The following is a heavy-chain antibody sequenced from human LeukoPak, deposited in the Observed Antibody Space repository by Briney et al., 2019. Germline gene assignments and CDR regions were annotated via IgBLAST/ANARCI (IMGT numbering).Heavy chain of an antibody. J-gene: IGHJ4*02. CDR3: VRDVTAGPFDY. Sequence: TGGSLRLSCAASGFTFSSYWMHCVRQAPGKGLVWVSRINSDGSSTNYADSVKGPFTISRDNAKNTLSLQMNTLRAEDTAVYYCVRDVTAGPFDYWGQGTLVTVTS. CDR1: GFTFSSYW. V-gene: IGHV3-74*01. D-gene: IGHD6-19*01. CDR2: INSDGSST.